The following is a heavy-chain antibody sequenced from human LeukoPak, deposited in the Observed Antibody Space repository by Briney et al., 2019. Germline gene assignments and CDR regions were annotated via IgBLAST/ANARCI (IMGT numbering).Heavy chain of an antibody. Sequence: SETLSLTCTVSGGSVSSYYWSWIRQPAGKGLEWIGRIHTSGSTNYNPSLKSRVTMSVDTSKNQFSLKLSSVTAADTAVYYCAMRKEVGSSSEDYWGQGTLVTVSS. CDR3: AMRKEVGSSSEDY. CDR1: GGSVSSYY. V-gene: IGHV4-4*07. D-gene: IGHD6-13*01. CDR2: IHTSGST. J-gene: IGHJ4*02.